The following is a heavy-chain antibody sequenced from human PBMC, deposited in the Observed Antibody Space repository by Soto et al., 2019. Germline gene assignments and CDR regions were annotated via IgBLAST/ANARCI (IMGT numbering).Heavy chain of an antibody. CDR2: INHSGST. V-gene: IGHV4-34*01. CDR1: GGSFSGYY. D-gene: IGHD3-10*01. CDR3: ARRSYYGSGSRYFDY. Sequence: QVQLQQWGAGLLKPSETLSLTCAVYGGSFSGYYWSWIRQPPGKGLEWIGEINHSGSTNYNPSLKRRVTISVDTSKNQFSLKLSSVTAADTAVYYCARRSYYGSGSRYFDYWGQGTLVTVSS. J-gene: IGHJ4*02.